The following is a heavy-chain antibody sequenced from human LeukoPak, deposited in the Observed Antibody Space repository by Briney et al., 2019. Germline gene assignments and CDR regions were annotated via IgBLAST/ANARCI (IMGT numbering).Heavy chain of an antibody. CDR1: GYTFTNYP. J-gene: IGHJ4*02. CDR2: INPSGDST. Sequence: ASVKVSCKASGYTFTNYPINWVRQAPGQGLEWMGVINPSGDSTTYAQNFQGRVTMTRDTSTSTVYMELRSLRSEDTAIYYCAKLATSDTGETYWGQGTLVTVSS. V-gene: IGHV1-46*01. CDR3: AKLATSDTGETY. D-gene: IGHD3-16*01.